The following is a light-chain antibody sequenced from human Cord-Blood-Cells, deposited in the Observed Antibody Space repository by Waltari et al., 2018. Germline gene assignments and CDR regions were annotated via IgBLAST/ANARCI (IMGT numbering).Light chain of an antibody. CDR2: AAS. J-gene: IGKJ1*01. CDR1: QSISSY. V-gene: IGKV1-39*01. CDR3: QQSYSTPRT. Sequence: DIQMTQSLSSLPASVGDRVTLTCRASQSISSYLNWYQQKPGKAPKLLIYAASSLQSGVPSRCSGSRSGTNVTLTISRLQPEDFATYYCQQSYSTPRTFGQGTKVEIK.